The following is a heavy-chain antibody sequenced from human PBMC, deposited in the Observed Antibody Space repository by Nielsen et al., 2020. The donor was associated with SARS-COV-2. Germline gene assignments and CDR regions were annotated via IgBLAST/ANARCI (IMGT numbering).Heavy chain of an antibody. CDR3: AKDHGGSLEWLHYLDY. J-gene: IGHJ4*02. CDR1: GFTFSSYG. CDR2: ISYDGSNK. Sequence: GESLKISCAASGFTFSSYGMHWVRQAPGKGLEWVAVISYDGSNKYYADSVKGRFTISRDNSKNTLYLQMNSLRAEDTAVYYCAKDHGGSLEWLHYLDYWGQGTLVTVSS. V-gene: IGHV3-30*18. D-gene: IGHD3-3*01.